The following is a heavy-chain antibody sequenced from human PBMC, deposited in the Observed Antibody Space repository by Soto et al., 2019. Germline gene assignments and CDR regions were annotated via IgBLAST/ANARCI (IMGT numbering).Heavy chain of an antibody. CDR1: GFTVSTNF. CDR3: ARDDGGDYDLDY. CDR2: IYVGDST. Sequence: GGSLRLSCASSGFTVSTNFMSWVRQAPGKGLEWVSVIYVGDSTYYADSVKGRFTISRDNSKNTVYLQMNSLRPEDTAVYYCARDDGGDYDLDYWGQGTLVTVSS. D-gene: IGHD4-17*01. J-gene: IGHJ4*02. V-gene: IGHV3-66*01.